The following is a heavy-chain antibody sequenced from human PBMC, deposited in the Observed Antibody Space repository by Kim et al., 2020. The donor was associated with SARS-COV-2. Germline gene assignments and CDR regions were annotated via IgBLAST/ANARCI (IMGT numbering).Heavy chain of an antibody. CDR1: GFTFSSYW. CDR3: ARDRYCSGGSCKPLDV. Sequence: GGSLRLSCAASGFTFSSYWMSWVRQAPGKGQEWVANIKQDGSEKYYVDSVKGRFTISRDNAKNSLYLQMNSLRAEDTAVYYCARDRYCSGGSCKPLDVWGQGTTVSVSS. CDR2: IKQDGSEK. D-gene: IGHD2-15*01. J-gene: IGHJ6*02. V-gene: IGHV3-7*01.